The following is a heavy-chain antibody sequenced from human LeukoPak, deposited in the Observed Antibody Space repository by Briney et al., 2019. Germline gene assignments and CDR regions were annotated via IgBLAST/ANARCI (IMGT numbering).Heavy chain of an antibody. CDR2: IRSSSSSYI. CDR1: GFTFSSYS. V-gene: IGHV3-21*05. D-gene: IGHD2-15*01. J-gene: IGHJ4*02. CDR3: ARDQPDYCSAGSCYSI. Sequence: PVGSLRLSCAASGFTFSSYSMNWVRQAPGKGLEWASYIRSSSSSYIYYADSVKGRFTVSRDNAKNSLYLQMNSLRAEDTAVYYCARDQPDYCSAGSCYSIWGQGTLVTVSS.